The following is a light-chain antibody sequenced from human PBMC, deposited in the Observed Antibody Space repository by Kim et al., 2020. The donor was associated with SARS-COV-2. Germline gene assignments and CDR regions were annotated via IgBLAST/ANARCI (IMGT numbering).Light chain of an antibody. CDR3: QAYDSSRSAWV. Sequence: RVNTACTTCSCNIRANYHVHWYQRLPGPAPVLLICDNNYRPSGVPDRFSGSKSGTSATLAITGLQAEDEADYYCQAYDSSRSAWVFGGGTQLTVL. CDR1: SCNIRANYH. V-gene: IGLV1-40*01. J-gene: IGLJ3*02. CDR2: DNN.